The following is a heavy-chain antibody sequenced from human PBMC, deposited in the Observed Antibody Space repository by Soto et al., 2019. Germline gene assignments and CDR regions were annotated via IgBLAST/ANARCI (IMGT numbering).Heavy chain of an antibody. CDR2: INPSGGST. Sequence: ASVKVSCKASGYTFTSYYMHWVRQAPGQGLEWMGIINPSGGSTSYAQKFQGRVTMTRDTSTSTVYMELIRLRSEDTAVYYCARDRAYCGGDCYLWGMDDWGQGTTVTVSS. CDR1: GYTFTSYY. CDR3: ARDRAYCGGDCYLWGMDD. J-gene: IGHJ6*02. V-gene: IGHV1-46*01. D-gene: IGHD2-21*02.